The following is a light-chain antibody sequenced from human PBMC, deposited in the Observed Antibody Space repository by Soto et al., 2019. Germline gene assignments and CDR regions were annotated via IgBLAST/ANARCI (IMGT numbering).Light chain of an antibody. J-gene: IGKJ1*01. CDR3: QQYDSIPPWT. CDR2: GTS. CDR1: QTVGRSY. Sequence: EIVLTQSPGIMYLSPGERATLSCRASQTVGRSYLALYQQKPGQAPRLLIFGTSTRATGIPDRFSGGGSGTDFTLTISRLDPEDYAVYFCQQYDSIPPWTFGQGTKVDIK. V-gene: IGKV3-20*01.